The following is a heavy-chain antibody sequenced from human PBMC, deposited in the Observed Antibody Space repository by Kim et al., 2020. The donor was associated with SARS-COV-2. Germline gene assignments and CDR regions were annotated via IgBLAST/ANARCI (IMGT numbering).Heavy chain of an antibody. J-gene: IGHJ6*02. V-gene: IGHV3-30*18. D-gene: IGHD5-18*01. CDR3: AKSGPGGTAMAYYYYGMDV. CDR2: ISYDGSNK. CDR1: GFTFSSYG. Sequence: GGSLRLSCAASGFTFSSYGMHWVRQAPGKGLEWVAVISYDGSNKYYADSVKGRFTISRDNSKNTLYLQMNSLRAEDTAVYYCAKSGPGGTAMAYYYYGMDVWGQGTTVTVSS.